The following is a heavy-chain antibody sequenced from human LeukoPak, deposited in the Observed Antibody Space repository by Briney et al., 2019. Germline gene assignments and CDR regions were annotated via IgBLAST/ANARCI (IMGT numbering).Heavy chain of an antibody. CDR3: ARDNAVRDEAWWFNP. V-gene: IGHV1-24*01. CDR2: FDPEDGET. D-gene: IGHD5-24*01. Sequence: ASVKVSCKVSGYTLTELSMHWVRRVPGKGLELMGGFDPEDGETIYAQKFQGRVTMTRDMSTSTDYLELSSLRSEDTAVYYCARDNAVRDEAWWFNPWGQGTLVTVSS. J-gene: IGHJ5*02. CDR1: GYTLTELS.